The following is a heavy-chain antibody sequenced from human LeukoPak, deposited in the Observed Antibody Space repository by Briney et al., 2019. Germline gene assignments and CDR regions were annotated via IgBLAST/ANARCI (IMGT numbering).Heavy chain of an antibody. V-gene: IGHV3-23*01. Sequence: GGSLRLSCAASGFTFSSYAMSWARQAPGKGLEWVSAISGSGGSTYYADSVKGRFTISRDNSKNTLYLQMNGLRAEDTAVYYCAKDPSEFFDYWGQGTLVTVSS. CDR3: AKDPSEFFDY. D-gene: IGHD3-10*01. CDR1: GFTFSSYA. J-gene: IGHJ4*02. CDR2: ISGSGGST.